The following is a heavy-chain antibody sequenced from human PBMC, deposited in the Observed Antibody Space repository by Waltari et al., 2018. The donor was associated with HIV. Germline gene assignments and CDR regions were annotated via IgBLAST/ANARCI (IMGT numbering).Heavy chain of an antibody. CDR1: GSSIRAHN. CDR2: ITPDGDTL. Sequence: QLVESGGGFVQPGMSLRLPCVASGSSIRAHNMTWVRQAPGKGLEWVAYITPDGDTLYYADSVKGRFTISRDNAENSVYLQMTSLRAEDAAVYYCARFSFDSSSYLDSWGQGSLVTVSS. D-gene: IGHD3-9*01. V-gene: IGHV3-48*01. CDR3: ARFSFDSSSYLDS. J-gene: IGHJ4*02.